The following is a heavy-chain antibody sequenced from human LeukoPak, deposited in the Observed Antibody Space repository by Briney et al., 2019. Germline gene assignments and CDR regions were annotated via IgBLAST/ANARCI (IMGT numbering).Heavy chain of an antibody. V-gene: IGHV4-30-4*01. CDR3: AREGDYYDSSGPVVY. Sequence: SETLSLTCTVSGGSISSGDYCWSWIRQPPGKGLEWIGYIYYSGSTYYNPSLKSRVTISVDTSKNQFSLKLSSVTAADTAVYYCAREGDYYDSSGPVVYWGQGTLVTVSS. CDR2: IYYSGST. J-gene: IGHJ1*01. CDR1: GGSISSGDYC. D-gene: IGHD3-22*01.